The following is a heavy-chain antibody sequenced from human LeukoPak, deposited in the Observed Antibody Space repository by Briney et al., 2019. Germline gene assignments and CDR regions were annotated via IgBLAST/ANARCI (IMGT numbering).Heavy chain of an antibody. D-gene: IGHD6-13*01. V-gene: IGHV4-34*01. Sequence: PSETLSLTCAVYGRSFSGYYWSWIRQPPGKGLEWIGEINHSGSTNYNPSLKSRVTISVDTSKNQFSLKLSSVTAADTAVYYCAIGQQPGAFDIWGQGTMVTVSS. CDR1: GRSFSGYY. J-gene: IGHJ3*02. CDR2: INHSGST. CDR3: AIGQQPGAFDI.